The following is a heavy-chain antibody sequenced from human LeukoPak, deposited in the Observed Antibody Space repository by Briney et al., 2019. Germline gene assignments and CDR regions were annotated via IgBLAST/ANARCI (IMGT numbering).Heavy chain of an antibody. CDR3: ALSGSYYDSSGYQPYYFDY. Sequence: VASVKVSCTASGYTFTSYGISWVRQAPGQGLEWMGWISAYNGNTNYAQKLQGRVTMTTDTSTSTAYMELRSLRSDDTAVYYCALSGSYYDSSGYQPYYFDYWGQGTLVTVSS. CDR2: ISAYNGNT. V-gene: IGHV1-18*01. J-gene: IGHJ4*02. CDR1: GYTFTSYG. D-gene: IGHD3-22*01.